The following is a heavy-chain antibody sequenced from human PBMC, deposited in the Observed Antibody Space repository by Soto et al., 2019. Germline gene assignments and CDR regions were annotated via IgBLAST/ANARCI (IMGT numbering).Heavy chain of an antibody. V-gene: IGHV1-69*13. D-gene: IGHD3-22*01. CDR2: IIPIFGTA. CDR1: GGTFSSYA. J-gene: IGHJ4*02. CDR3: ARAGYYYDSSGYFSMESFDY. Sequence: SVKVSCKASGGTFSSYAISWVRQAPGQGLEWMGGIIPIFGTANYAQKFQGRVTITADESTSTAYMELSSLRSEDTAVYYCARAGYYYDSSGYFSMESFDYWGQGTLVTVSS.